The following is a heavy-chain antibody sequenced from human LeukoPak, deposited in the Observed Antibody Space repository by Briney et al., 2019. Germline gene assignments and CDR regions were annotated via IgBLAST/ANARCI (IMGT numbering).Heavy chain of an antibody. CDR3: AREVTAVAGTIDDY. J-gene: IGHJ4*02. CDR2: INPSGGST. CDR1: GYTFTNYG. D-gene: IGHD6-19*01. V-gene: IGHV1-46*01. Sequence: ASVKVSCKASGYTFTNYGINWVRQAPGQGLEWMGIINPSGGSTSYAQKFQGRVTMTRDTSTSTVYMELSSLRSEDTAVYYCAREVTAVAGTIDDYWGQGTLVTVSS.